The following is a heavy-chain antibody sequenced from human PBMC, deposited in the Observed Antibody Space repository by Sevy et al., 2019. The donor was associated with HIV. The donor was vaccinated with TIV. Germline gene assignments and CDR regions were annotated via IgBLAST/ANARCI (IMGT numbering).Heavy chain of an antibody. V-gene: IGHV3-13*01. Sequence: GGSLRLSCAASGFTFSTYDMHWVRQVAGEGLEWVSGIGTFFDTYYAAPVKGRFIISRDNANNYLFLQMNSLRAGDTAIYYCARACTAAGYKSGPIDAFDVWGQGTVVTVSS. J-gene: IGHJ3*01. CDR3: ARACTAAGYKSGPIDAFDV. CDR1: GFTFSTYD. CDR2: IGTFFDT. D-gene: IGHD6-13*01.